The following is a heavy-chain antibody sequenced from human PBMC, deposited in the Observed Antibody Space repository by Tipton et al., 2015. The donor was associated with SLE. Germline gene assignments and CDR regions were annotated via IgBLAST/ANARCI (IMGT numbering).Heavy chain of an antibody. V-gene: IGHV4-59*01. CDR3: ASLSGYLLY. CDR1: GGSFSDYY. CDR2: IYYSGST. D-gene: IGHD3-3*01. Sequence: TLSLTCAVYGGSFSDYYWSWIRQPPGKGLEWIGYIYYSGSTNYNPSLKSRVTISVDTSKNQFSLKLSSVTAADTAVYYCASLSGYLLYWGQGTLVTVSS. J-gene: IGHJ4*02.